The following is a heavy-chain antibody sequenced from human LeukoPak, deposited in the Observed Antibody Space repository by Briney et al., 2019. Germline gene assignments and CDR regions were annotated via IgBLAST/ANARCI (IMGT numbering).Heavy chain of an antibody. V-gene: IGHV3-30*04. CDR2: ISYDGSNK. CDR3: ARDTMVRGVGAFDI. D-gene: IGHD3-10*01. Sequence: PGGSLRLSCAASGFTFSSYAMHWVRQAPGKGLEWVAVISYDGSNKYYADSVKDRFTISRDNSKNTLYLQMNSLRAEDTAVYYCARDTMVRGVGAFDIWGQGTMVTVSS. J-gene: IGHJ3*02. CDR1: GFTFSSYA.